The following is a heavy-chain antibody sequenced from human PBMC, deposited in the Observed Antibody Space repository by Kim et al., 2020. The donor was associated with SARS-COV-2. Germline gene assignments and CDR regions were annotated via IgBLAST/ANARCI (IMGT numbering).Heavy chain of an antibody. Sequence: GGSLRLSCAASGFTFSSYSMNWVRQAPGKGLEWVSSISSSSSYIYYVDSVKGRFTISRDNAKNSLYLQMNSLRAEDTAVYYCARDRGYYDSSGYRLVDGYWGQGTLVTVSS. J-gene: IGHJ4*02. CDR3: ARDRGYYDSSGYRLVDGY. CDR2: ISSSSSYI. CDR1: GFTFSSYS. D-gene: IGHD3-22*01. V-gene: IGHV3-21*01.